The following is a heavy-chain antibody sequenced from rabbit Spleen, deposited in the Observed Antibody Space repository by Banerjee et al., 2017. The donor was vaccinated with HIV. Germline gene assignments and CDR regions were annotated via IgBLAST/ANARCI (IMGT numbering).Heavy chain of an antibody. Sequence: QSLEESGGDLVKPGASLTLTCTASGVSFSSNYYMCWVRQAPGKGLEWIACIDTGSSGFTYFASWAKGRFTCSKTSSTTVTLQMTSLTAADTATYFCARDLVAVIGWNFNLWGQGTLVTVS. J-gene: IGHJ4*01. D-gene: IGHD1-1*01. CDR3: ARDLVAVIGWNFNL. CDR1: GVSFSSNYY. CDR2: IDTGSSGFT. V-gene: IGHV1S40*01.